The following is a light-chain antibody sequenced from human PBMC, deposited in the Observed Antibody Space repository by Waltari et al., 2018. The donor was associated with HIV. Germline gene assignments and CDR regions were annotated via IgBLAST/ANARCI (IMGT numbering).Light chain of an antibody. CDR3: QQYNDWPRT. Sequence: IVMTQSPATLSLSTGETATLSCRASQTASNNLAWYQQKPGQVPRLLIYGASTRATGIPARFSGSGYGTEFTLTVSGLQSEDFAVYYCQQYNDWPRTFGQGTKVEIK. J-gene: IGKJ1*01. CDR1: QTASNN. CDR2: GAS. V-gene: IGKV3-15*01.